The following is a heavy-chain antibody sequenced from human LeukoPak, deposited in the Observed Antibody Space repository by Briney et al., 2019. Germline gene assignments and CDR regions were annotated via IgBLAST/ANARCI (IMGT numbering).Heavy chain of an antibody. D-gene: IGHD3-9*01. Sequence: GGSLRLSCAASGFTFSSYAMHWVRQAPGKGLEWVAVISYDGSNKYYADSVKGRFTISRDNSKNTLYLQMNSLRAEDTAVYYCARDFGNYDILTGYYWGQGTLVTVSS. J-gene: IGHJ4*02. CDR3: ARDFGNYDILTGYY. CDR2: ISYDGSNK. CDR1: GFTFSSYA. V-gene: IGHV3-30*04.